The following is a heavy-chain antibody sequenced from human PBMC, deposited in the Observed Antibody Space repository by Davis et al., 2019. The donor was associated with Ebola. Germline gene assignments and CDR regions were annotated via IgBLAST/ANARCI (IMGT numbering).Heavy chain of an antibody. CDR2: IYPGDSDT. CDR3: ARQEAIFGKGMDV. Sequence: GESLKISCKGSGYSFTNYWIGWVRQMPGKGLEWMGIIYPGDSDTRYSPSFQAQVTSSADKSISTAYLQWSSLKASDTAMYYCARQEAIFGKGMDVWGQGTTVTVSS. D-gene: IGHD3-3*01. V-gene: IGHV5-51*01. CDR1: GYSFTNYW. J-gene: IGHJ6*02.